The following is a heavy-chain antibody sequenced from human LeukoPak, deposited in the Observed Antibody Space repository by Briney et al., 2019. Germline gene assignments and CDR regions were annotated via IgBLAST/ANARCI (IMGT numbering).Heavy chain of an antibody. V-gene: IGHV3-21*01. CDR1: GFTFSSYS. CDR3: ARDRRSGVDTAMAPYYYGMDV. J-gene: IGHJ6*02. D-gene: IGHD5-18*01. Sequence: KPGGSLRLSCAASGFTFSSYSMNWVRQAPGKGLEWVSSISSSSSYIYYADSVKGRFTFSRDNAKNSLYLQMNSLRAEDTAVYYCARDRRSGVDTAMAPYYYGMDVWGQGTTVTVSS. CDR2: ISSSSSYI.